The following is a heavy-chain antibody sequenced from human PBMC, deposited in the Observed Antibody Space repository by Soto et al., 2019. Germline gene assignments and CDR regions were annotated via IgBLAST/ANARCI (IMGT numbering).Heavy chain of an antibody. J-gene: IGHJ5*02. CDR1: GYSFTSYW. D-gene: IGHD3-3*01. CDR2: IYPGDSDT. Sequence: PGESLKISCKGSGYSFTSYWIGWVRQMSGKGLEWMGIIYPGDSDTRYSPSFQGQVTISADKSISTAYLQWSSLKASDTAMYYCARGPYYDFWSGYYDWFDPWGQGTLVTVSS. V-gene: IGHV5-51*01. CDR3: ARGPYYDFWSGYYDWFDP.